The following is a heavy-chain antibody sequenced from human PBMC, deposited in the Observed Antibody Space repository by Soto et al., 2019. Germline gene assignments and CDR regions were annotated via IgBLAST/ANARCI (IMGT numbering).Heavy chain of an antibody. D-gene: IGHD2-2*01. CDR1: GFIFSTYG. V-gene: IGHV3-30*03. CDR3: AIEGHQVVGPDAYSFDY. J-gene: IGHJ4*02. Sequence: QVRLVESGGGVVQPGRSLRLSCAASGFIFSTYGMHWVRQAPGKGLQWVAVVSDDGYTTYYAESVKGRFTVSRDSSKNTLYLQMSNLRIEDTAVYYCAIEGHQVVGPDAYSFDYWGQGTLVTVSS. CDR2: VSDDGYTT.